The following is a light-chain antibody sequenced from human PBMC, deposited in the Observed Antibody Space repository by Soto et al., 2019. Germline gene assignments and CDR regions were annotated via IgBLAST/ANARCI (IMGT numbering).Light chain of an antibody. J-gene: IGKJ1*01. CDR3: QQYHSFPVT. Sequence: DIQMTQSPSTLSASVGDRVTITCRASQSISSWLAWYQQKPGKAPKLLIYKASSLKSGVPSRFSGSGSGTEFTLTIRSLQPGDSATYYCQQYHSFPVTFGQGTKVDIK. CDR2: KAS. V-gene: IGKV1-5*03. CDR1: QSISSW.